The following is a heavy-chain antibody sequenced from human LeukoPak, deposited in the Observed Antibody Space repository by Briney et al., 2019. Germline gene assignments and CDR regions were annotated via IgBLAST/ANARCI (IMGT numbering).Heavy chain of an antibody. CDR2: INPNSGGT. CDR3: ARSNYLWETMNYYYCMDV. Sequence: GVSVKVSCKASGYTFTGYYIHWVRQAPGQTFEWMGWINPNSGGTNYAQTFQGRVTMTGDTSISTAYMELSRLKSDDTAIYYCARSNYLWETMNYYYCMDVWGKGTTVTVSS. J-gene: IGHJ6*03. V-gene: IGHV1-2*02. D-gene: IGHD3-16*01. CDR1: GYTFTGYY.